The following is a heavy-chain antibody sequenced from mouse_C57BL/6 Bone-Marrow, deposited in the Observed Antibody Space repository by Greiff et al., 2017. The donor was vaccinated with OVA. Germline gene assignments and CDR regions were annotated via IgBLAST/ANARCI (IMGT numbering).Heavy chain of an antibody. Sequence: QVHVKQSGAELVRPGTSVKVSCKASGYAFTNYLIEWVKQRPGQGLEWIGVINPGSGGTNYNEKFKGKATLTADKSSSTAYMQLSSLTSEDSAVYFCARDWDYIYAMDYWGQGTSVTVSS. CDR3: ARDWDYIYAMDY. J-gene: IGHJ4*01. CDR2: INPGSGGT. CDR1: GYAFTNYL. D-gene: IGHD2-4*01. V-gene: IGHV1-54*01.